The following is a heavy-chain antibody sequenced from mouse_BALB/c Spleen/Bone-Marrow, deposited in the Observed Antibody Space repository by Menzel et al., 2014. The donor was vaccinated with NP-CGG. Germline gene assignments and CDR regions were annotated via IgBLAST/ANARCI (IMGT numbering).Heavy chain of an antibody. J-gene: IGHJ1*01. V-gene: IGHV1S81*02. Sequence: VKLQESGAEVVKPGASVRLSCKTSGYTFTNYWMHWVKQRPGQGLEWIGDINPSNGRATYSEKFKSKATLTVDTSSSTAYMQLSSLTSEDSAVYYCARYYNYYFDVWGAGTTVTVSS. CDR2: INPSNGRA. CDR3: ARYYNYYFDV. D-gene: IGHD1-1*01. CDR1: GYTFTNYW.